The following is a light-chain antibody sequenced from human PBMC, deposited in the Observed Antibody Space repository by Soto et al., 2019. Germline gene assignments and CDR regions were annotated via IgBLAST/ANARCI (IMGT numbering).Light chain of an antibody. CDR3: QQYGSSPGYT. J-gene: IGKJ2*01. CDR2: VAS. Sequence: EIVLTQSPGTLSLSPGERATLSCRASQSVSSNYLAWYQQKPGQAPRLLIYVASSRATGIPDRFSGSGSGTDFTLTVSRLEPEDFAVYYCQQYGSSPGYTFGRGTKLEIK. CDR1: QSVSSNY. V-gene: IGKV3-20*01.